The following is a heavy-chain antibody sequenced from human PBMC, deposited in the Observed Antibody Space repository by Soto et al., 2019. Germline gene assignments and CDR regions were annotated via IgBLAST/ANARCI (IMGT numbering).Heavy chain of an antibody. CDR3: ARGRVGSSSWYGRGWFDP. CDR1: GYTFTSYD. V-gene: IGHV1-8*01. J-gene: IGHJ5*02. CDR2: MNPNSGNT. Sequence: QVQLVQSGAEVKKPGASVKVSCKASGYTFTSYDINWVRQATGQGLEWMGWMNPNSGNTGYAQKFQGRVTMTRTTSISTAYMELSSLRSEDTAVYYCARGRVGSSSWYGRGWFDPWGQGTLVTVSS. D-gene: IGHD6-13*01.